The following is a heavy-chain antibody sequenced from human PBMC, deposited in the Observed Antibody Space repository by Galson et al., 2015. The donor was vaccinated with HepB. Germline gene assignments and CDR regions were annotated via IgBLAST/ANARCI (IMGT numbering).Heavy chain of an antibody. CDR1: GASVSSSLYY. CDR2: VYYTGNT. J-gene: IGHJ4*02. D-gene: IGHD5-18*01. CDR3: ARAAGDSSTYANDC. V-gene: IGHV4-39*07. Sequence: SETLSLTCTVSGASVSSSLYYWVWIRQPPEKGLEWIGSVYYTGNTYYTSSLKSRVTISLDMSKNQFSLKVNSVTAADTAVYYCARAAGDSSTYANDCWGQGSQVTVSS.